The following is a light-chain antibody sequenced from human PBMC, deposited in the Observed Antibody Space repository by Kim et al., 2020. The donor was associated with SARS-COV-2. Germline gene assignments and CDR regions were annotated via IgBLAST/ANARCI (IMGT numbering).Light chain of an antibody. V-gene: IGLV6-57*02. CDR3: QSFDSSSRWV. J-gene: IGLJ3*02. Sequence: KTVTISCTGSSGSIANNYVQWYQQRPGGAPTTVIYEDNRRPSGVPDRFSGSVDSSSNSASLTISGLKTEDEADYYCQSFDSSSRWVFGGGTQLTVL. CDR1: SGSIANNY. CDR2: EDN.